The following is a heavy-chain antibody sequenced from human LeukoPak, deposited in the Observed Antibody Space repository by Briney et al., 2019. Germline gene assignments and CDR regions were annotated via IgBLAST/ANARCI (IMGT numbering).Heavy chain of an antibody. CDR3: SRDHCTGPNCYEYKYPGMDV. D-gene: IGHD2-2*01. J-gene: IGHJ6*02. CDR2: INPNSGGT. Sequence: ASVKVSCKASGYTFTAYYIHWVRRAPGQGLEWMGWINPNSGGTESAQKFQGRVTMTRDTSISTAYMELSGLRSDDTAVYYCSRDHCTGPNCYEYKYPGMDVWGQGATVTVSS. V-gene: IGHV1-2*02. CDR1: GYTFTAYY.